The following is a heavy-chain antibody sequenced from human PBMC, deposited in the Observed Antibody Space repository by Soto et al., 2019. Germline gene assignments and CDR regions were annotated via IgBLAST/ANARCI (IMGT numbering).Heavy chain of an antibody. CDR1: GGTFSSYT. D-gene: IGHD3-22*01. Sequence: SVKVSCKASGGTFSSYTISWVRQAPGQGLEWMGRIIPILCIANYAQKFQGRVTITADKSTSTAYMELSSLRSVDTAVYYCARENYYDSSGYFLWGQGTLVTVSS. J-gene: IGHJ4*02. CDR3: ARENYYDSSGYFL. V-gene: IGHV1-69*04. CDR2: IIPILCIA.